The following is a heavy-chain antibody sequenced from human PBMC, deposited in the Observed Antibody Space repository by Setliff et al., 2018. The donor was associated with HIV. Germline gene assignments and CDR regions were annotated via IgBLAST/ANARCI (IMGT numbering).Heavy chain of an antibody. J-gene: IGHJ4*02. Sequence: NPSETLSLTCAVSGASVSDYYWSWIRQPPGKGLEWIGFTHYNGGPNYNPSLRSRVTISVDTSKNQFSLKLSSVTAADTAVFYCARLTTTYYYDSSAYYHPVWGQGTLVTVSS. CDR3: ARLTTTYYYDSSAYYHPV. D-gene: IGHD3-22*01. V-gene: IGHV4-59*02. CDR2: THYNGGP. CDR1: GASVSDYY.